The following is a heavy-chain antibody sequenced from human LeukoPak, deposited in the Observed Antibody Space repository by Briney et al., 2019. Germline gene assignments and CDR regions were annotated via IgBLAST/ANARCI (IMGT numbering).Heavy chain of an antibody. J-gene: IGHJ4*02. V-gene: IGHV3-48*03. CDR2: ISSSGSNK. CDR1: GFTFSSYK. Sequence: GGSLRLSCTVSGFTFSSYKMNWVRQTPGKGLEWVSYISSSGSNKYYADSVKSGFTISRDNAKNSLYLQLNSLRAEDTGVYYCAIILGYSSGGTCYDYWGQGTKVTVSS. D-gene: IGHD2-15*01. CDR3: AIILGYSSGGTCYDY.